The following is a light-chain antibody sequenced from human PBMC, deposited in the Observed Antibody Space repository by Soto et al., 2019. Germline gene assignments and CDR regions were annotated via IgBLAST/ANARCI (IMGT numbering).Light chain of an antibody. Sequence: QMTQSPSSVSASIGETVTLTCRASHDVRTWLAWYQQIPGRAPKLLIHAASELQSGVPSRFSGSGSRTDFTLTISNLQPDDLGTYYCLQVNDMPLTFGPGTRVDLK. CDR3: LQVNDMPLT. V-gene: IGKV1-12*01. CDR1: HDVRTW. J-gene: IGKJ3*01. CDR2: AAS.